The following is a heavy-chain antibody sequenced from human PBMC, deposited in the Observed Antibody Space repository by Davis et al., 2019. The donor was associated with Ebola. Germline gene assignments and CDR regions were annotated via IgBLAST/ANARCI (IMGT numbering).Heavy chain of an antibody. J-gene: IGHJ4*02. V-gene: IGHV4-34*01. D-gene: IGHD5-18*01. Sequence: MPSETLSLTCAVYGGSFSGYYWSWIRQPPGKGLEWIGEINHSGSTNYNPSLKSRVTIPVDTSKNQFALKLSSVTAADTAVYYCARGRRYSYGPPRYWGQGTLVTVSS. CDR2: INHSGST. CDR3: ARGRRYSYGPPRY. CDR1: GGSFSGYY.